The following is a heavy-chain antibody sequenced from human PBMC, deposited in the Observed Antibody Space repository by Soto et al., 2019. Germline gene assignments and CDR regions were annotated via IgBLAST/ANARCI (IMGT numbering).Heavy chain of an antibody. CDR2: ISASGGST. J-gene: IGHJ5*02. D-gene: IGHD2-15*01. CDR1: GFTFTIYA. Sequence: PGGSLRLSCAGSGFTFTIYAMTWVRQPPGKGLGWVSAISASGGSTYYGDSVKGRFTISRDNSKNTLYLQMNSLRAEDTAVYYCAKLGVVVAATRTADNWFDPWGQGTLVTVSS. V-gene: IGHV3-23*01. CDR3: AKLGVVVAATRTADNWFDP.